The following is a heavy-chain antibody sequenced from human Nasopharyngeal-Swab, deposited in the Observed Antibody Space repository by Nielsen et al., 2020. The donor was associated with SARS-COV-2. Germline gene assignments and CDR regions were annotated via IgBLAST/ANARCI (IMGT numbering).Heavy chain of an antibody. CDR3: ARVFGVVNPYYYYYYMDV. D-gene: IGHD3-3*01. Sequence: SETLSLTCAVSDYSISSGYYWGWIRQPPGKGLEWIGSIYHSGSTYYNPSLKSRVTISVDTSKNQFSLKLSSVTAADTAVYYCARVFGVVNPYYYYYYMDVWGKGTTVTVSS. CDR2: IYHSGST. CDR1: DYSISSGYY. V-gene: IGHV4-38-2*01. J-gene: IGHJ6*03.